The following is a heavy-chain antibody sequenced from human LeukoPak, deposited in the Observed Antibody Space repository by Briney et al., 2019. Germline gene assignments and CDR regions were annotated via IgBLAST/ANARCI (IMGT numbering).Heavy chain of an antibody. J-gene: IGHJ5*02. CDR2: IYYSGST. Sequence: SETLSLTCTVSGGPISSYYWSWIRQPAGKGLEWIGRIYYSGSTYYNPSLKSRVTISVDTSKNQFSLKLSSVTAADTAVYYCARHPDDYVWGSYRPNWFDPWGQGTLVTVSS. CDR1: GGPISSYY. V-gene: IGHV4-59*05. CDR3: ARHPDDYVWGSYRPNWFDP. D-gene: IGHD3-16*02.